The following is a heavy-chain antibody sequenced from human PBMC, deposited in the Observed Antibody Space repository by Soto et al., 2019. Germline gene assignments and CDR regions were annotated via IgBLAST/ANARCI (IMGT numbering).Heavy chain of an antibody. J-gene: IGHJ5*02. CDR2: IYPGDSDT. D-gene: IGHD2-2*01. CDR3: ARGYCTTTICDPWFDP. V-gene: IGHV5-51*01. CDR1: GYSFTSYW. Sequence: ESLKISFRGFGYSFTSYWIGWVGQIPGKGLEWMGIIYPGDSDTRYSPSFQGQVTISADKSITTAYLQWSSLKASDTAMYYCARGYCTTTICDPWFDPWGQGTLVTVSS.